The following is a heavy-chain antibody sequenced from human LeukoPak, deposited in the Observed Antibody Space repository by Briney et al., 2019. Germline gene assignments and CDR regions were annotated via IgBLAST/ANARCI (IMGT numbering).Heavy chain of an antibody. D-gene: IGHD1-26*01. J-gene: IGHJ1*01. CDR1: GFPFSSYA. CDR2: LSGSGSST. V-gene: IGHV3-23*01. CDR3: AKEERAFQH. Sequence: PGRYLRLSCAASGFPFSSYAMSWVRQAAGKGLEWVSGLSGSGSSTYYADSVKGRFTISRDNSQNTLYLQMNSLRAEDTAVYYCAKEERAFQHWGQGTMVTVSS.